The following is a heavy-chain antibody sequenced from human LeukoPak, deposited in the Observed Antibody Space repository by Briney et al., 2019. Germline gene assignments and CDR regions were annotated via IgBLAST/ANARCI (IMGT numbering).Heavy chain of an antibody. CDR3: AKAACSSTSCYVGYYYYYYGMDV. CDR2: ISGSGGST. Sequence: PGGSLRLSCAASGFTFSSYAMSWVRQAPGKGLEWVSAISGSGGSTYYADSVKGRFTISRDNSKNTLYLQMNSLRAEDTAVYYCAKAACSSTSCYVGYYYYYYGMDVWGQGTTVTVSS. J-gene: IGHJ6*02. CDR1: GFTFSSYA. V-gene: IGHV3-23*01. D-gene: IGHD2-2*01.